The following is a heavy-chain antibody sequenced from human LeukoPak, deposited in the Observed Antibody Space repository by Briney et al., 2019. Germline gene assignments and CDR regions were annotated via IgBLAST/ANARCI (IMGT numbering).Heavy chain of an antibody. CDR3: AKDPHTSVVTEFRIPPLDAFDI. CDR1: GFTFSSYA. CDR2: ISGSGGST. Sequence: GGSLRLSCAASGFTFSSYAVSWVRQAPGKRLELVSAISGSGGSTYYADSLKRRFTISRDTSKNTLLLQMNRLTSEDATEYYCAKDPHTSVVTEFRIPPLDAFDIWGQGTMVTVSS. D-gene: IGHD3-16*02. V-gene: IGHV3-23*01. J-gene: IGHJ3*02.